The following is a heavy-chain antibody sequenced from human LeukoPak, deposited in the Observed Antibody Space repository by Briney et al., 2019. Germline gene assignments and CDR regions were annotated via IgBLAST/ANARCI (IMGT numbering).Heavy chain of an antibody. D-gene: IGHD3-10*01. Sequence: PSETLSLTCAVYGGSFSGYYWSWIRQPPGKGLEWIGEINHSGSTNCNPSLKSRVTISIDTSKNQFSLNVSSVTAADTAVYYCARGVRDYGSNFDYWGQGSRVTVSS. CDR1: GGSFSGYY. J-gene: IGHJ4*02. CDR3: ARGVRDYGSNFDY. V-gene: IGHV4-34*01. CDR2: INHSGST.